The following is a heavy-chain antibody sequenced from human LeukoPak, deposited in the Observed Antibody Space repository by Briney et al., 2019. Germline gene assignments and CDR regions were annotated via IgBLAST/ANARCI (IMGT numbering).Heavy chain of an antibody. J-gene: IGHJ4*02. CDR3: ARERGASYYDILTGYSSGGAFFDY. D-gene: IGHD3-9*01. CDR1: GYTFTSYA. Sequence: ASVKVSCKASGYTFTSYAMNWVRQAPGQGLEWMGWINTNTGNPTYAQGFTGRFVFSLDTSVSTAYLQISSLKAEDTAVYYCARERGASYYDILTGYSSGGAFFDYWGQGTLVIVSS. V-gene: IGHV7-4-1*02. CDR2: INTNTGNP.